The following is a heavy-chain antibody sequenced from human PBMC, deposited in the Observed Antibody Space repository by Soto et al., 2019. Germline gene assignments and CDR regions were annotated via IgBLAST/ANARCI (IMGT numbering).Heavy chain of an antibody. CDR1: GFTFSSYA. CDR2: ISGSGGST. J-gene: IGHJ4*02. CDR3: AKALRPFEGGGYYFDY. D-gene: IGHD2-15*01. Sequence: GGSLRLSCAASGFTFSSYAMSWVRQAPGKGLEWVSAISGSGGSTYYADSVKGRFTISRDNSKNTLYLQMNSLRAEDTAVYYCAKALRPFEGGGYYFDYWGQGTLVTVSS. V-gene: IGHV3-23*01.